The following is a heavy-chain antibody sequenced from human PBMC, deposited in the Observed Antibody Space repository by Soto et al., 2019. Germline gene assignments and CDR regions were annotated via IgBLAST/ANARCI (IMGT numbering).Heavy chain of an antibody. Sequence: PSETLSLTCTVSGGSISSYYWSWIRQPPGKGLEWIGYIYYSGSTNYNPSLKSRVTISVDTSKNQFSLKLSSVTAADTAVYYCARRDYYDSRGYYSDWGQGTLVTVSS. CDR3: ARRDYYDSRGYYSD. V-gene: IGHV4-59*08. D-gene: IGHD3-22*01. J-gene: IGHJ4*02. CDR2: IYYSGST. CDR1: GGSISSYY.